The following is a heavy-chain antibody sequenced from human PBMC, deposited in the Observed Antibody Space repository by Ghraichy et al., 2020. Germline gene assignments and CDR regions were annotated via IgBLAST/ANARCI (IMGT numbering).Heavy chain of an antibody. CDR3: ATSLDIKVLPHFDF. Sequence: ASVKVSCKASGYNFTSYGISWVRQAPGQGLEWMGWISVYNGNTNYAQNLQGRVTMTTDTSTSTAYMELRSLRSDDTAVYYCATSLDIKVLPHFDFWGQGALVTVSS. CDR1: GYNFTSYG. CDR2: ISVYNGNT. V-gene: IGHV1-18*04. D-gene: IGHD3-9*01. J-gene: IGHJ4*02.